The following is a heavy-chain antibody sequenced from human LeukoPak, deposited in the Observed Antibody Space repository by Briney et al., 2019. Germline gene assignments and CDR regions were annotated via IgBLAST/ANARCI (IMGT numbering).Heavy chain of an antibody. D-gene: IGHD5-12*01. CDR2: ISTSSSYI. V-gene: IGHV3-21*01. CDR1: GFSLSSYN. J-gene: IGHJ5*02. CDR3: AGDSKTYSGYDEGCFDP. Sequence: GGSLRLSCAASGFSLSSYNMNWVRQAPGKGLEWVSSISTSSSYIYYADSVKGRFTISRDNAKNSLYLQMNSLRAEDTAVYYCAGDSKTYSGYDEGCFDPWGQGTLVIVSS.